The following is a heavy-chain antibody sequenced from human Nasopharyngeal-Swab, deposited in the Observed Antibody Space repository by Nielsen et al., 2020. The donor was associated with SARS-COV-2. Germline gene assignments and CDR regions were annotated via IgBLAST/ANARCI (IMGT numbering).Heavy chain of an antibody. CDR1: GFTFSNAW. D-gene: IGHD2-15*01. J-gene: IGHJ1*01. Sequence: ESPKIPCAASGFTFSNAWMSWVRQAPGKGLEWVGRIKSKTDGGTTDYAAPVKGRFTISRDDSKNTLYLQMNSLKTEDTAVYYCTTEDIVVVVAGHEYFQHWGQGTLVTVS. V-gene: IGHV3-15*01. CDR2: IKSKTDGGTT. CDR3: TTEDIVVVVAGHEYFQH.